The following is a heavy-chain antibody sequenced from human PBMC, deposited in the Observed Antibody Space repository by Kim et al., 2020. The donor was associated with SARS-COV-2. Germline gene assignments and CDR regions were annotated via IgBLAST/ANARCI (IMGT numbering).Heavy chain of an antibody. D-gene: IGHD5-18*01. J-gene: IGHJ4*02. CDR2: T. Sequence: THYADSVKGWFTSSRDNSKNTVYLQMNSLRAEDTAIYYCSTRIHAHFDYWGQGTLVTVSS. CDR3: STRIHAHFDY. V-gene: IGHV3-23*01.